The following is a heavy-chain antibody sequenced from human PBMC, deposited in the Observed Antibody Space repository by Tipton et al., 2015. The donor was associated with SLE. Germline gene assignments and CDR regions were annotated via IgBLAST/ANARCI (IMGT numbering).Heavy chain of an antibody. D-gene: IGHD4-23*01. V-gene: IGHV4-4*09. CDR3: ARTGRGNLYNWFDP. J-gene: IGHJ5*02. CDR1: GGSISRFY. Sequence: LSLTCTVSGGSISRFYWSWIRQPPGKGLEWIGHIYDDGSTNSNPSLKSRVTISVDTSRNQFSLRLTSVTAADTAVYYCARTGRGNLYNWFDPWGQGTLVTVSS. CDR2: IYDDGST.